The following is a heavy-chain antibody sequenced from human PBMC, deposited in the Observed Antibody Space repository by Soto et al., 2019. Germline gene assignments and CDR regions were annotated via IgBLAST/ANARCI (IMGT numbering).Heavy chain of an antibody. CDR1: GGTFSSYA. Sequence: PVNGSCKASGGTFSSYAISWVRQAPGQGLEWMGGIIPIFGTANYAQKFQGRVTITADESTSTAYMELSSLRPEDTAVYYCARPGSYGAVDYWGQGTLVTVSS. J-gene: IGHJ4*02. V-gene: IGHV1-69*13. CDR3: ARPGSYGAVDY. CDR2: IIPIFGTA. D-gene: IGHD5-18*01.